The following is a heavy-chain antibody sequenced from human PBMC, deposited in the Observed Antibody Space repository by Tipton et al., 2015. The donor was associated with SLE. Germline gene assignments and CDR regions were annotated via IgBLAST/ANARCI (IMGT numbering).Heavy chain of an antibody. CDR3: ARTAGEVGGFDP. D-gene: IGHD3-10*01. V-gene: IGHV4-59*11. CDR1: GGSIGSHY. Sequence: TLSLTCTVSGGSIGSHYWSWIRQPPGKGLEWIGYIYYSGSTNYNPSLKSRVTISVDTSKNQFSLKLSSVTAADTAVYYCARTAGEVGGFDPWGQGTLVTVSS. CDR2: IYYSGST. J-gene: IGHJ5*02.